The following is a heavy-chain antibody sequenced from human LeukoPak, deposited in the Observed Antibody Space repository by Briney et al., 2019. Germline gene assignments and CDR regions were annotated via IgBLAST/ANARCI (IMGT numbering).Heavy chain of an antibody. CDR2: ISAYNGNT. V-gene: IGHV1-18*01. CDR3: ARGSYSGYEYYFDY. CDR1: GGTFSSYA. D-gene: IGHD5-12*01. J-gene: IGHJ4*02. Sequence: GASVKVSCKASGGTFSSYAISWVRQAPGQGLEWMGWISAYNGNTNYAQKLQGRVTMTTDTSTSTAYMELRSLRSDDTAVYYCARGSYSGYEYYFDYWGQGTLATVSS.